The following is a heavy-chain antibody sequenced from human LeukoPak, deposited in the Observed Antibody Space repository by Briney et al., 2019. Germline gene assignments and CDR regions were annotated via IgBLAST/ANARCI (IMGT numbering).Heavy chain of an antibody. CDR2: ISSSGSTI. CDR3: ARDRGYDILTGYSPYGMDV. V-gene: IGHV3-48*03. Sequence: PGGSLRLSCAASELTFRSYEMNWVRQAPGKGLEWVSYISSSGSTIYYAASVKGRFTISRDNDKNSLYLQMNSLRAEDTAVYYCARDRGYDILTGYSPYGMDVWGQGTTVTVSS. J-gene: IGHJ6*02. CDR1: ELTFRSYE. D-gene: IGHD3-9*01.